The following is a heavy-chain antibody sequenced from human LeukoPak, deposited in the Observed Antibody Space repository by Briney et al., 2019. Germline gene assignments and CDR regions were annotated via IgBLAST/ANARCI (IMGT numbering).Heavy chain of an antibody. J-gene: IGHJ5*02. V-gene: IGHV1-8*03. D-gene: IGHD7-27*01. CDR3: ARRKFLGWFDP. Sequence: ASVKVSCKASGYIFTTYDIGRERQATGQGLEWMGWLNPNSGNAGYAQKFQGRVTISRNTSISTAYMELSSLRSDDTAIYYCARRKFLGWFDPWGQGTLVTVSS. CDR1: GYIFTTYD. CDR2: LNPNSGNA.